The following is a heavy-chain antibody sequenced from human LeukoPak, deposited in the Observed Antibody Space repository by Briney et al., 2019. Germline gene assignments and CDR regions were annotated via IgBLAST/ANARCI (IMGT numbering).Heavy chain of an antibody. V-gene: IGHV1-69*05. CDR1: GGTFSSYA. CDR2: IIPIFGTA. Sequence: SVKVSCKASGGTFSSYAISWVRQAPGQGLEWMGGIIPIFGTANYAQKFQGRVTITTDESTSTAYMELSSLRSEDTAVYYCATPVSNGYYFDYWGQGTLVTVSS. J-gene: IGHJ4*02. CDR3: ATPVSNGYYFDY. D-gene: IGHD4-11*01.